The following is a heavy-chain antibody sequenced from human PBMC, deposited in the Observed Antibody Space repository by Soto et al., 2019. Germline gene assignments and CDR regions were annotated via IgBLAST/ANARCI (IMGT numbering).Heavy chain of an antibody. CDR1: GFTFSSYS. CDR3: ARDRTVNYYYGMDV. Sequence: GGSLRLSCAASGFTFSSYSMNWVRQAPGKGLEWVSYISSSSSTIYYADSVKGRFTISRDNAKNSLYLQMNSLRDEDTAVYYCARDRTVNYYYGMDVWGQGTTVTVSS. V-gene: IGHV3-48*02. J-gene: IGHJ6*02. D-gene: IGHD4-17*01. CDR2: ISSSSSTI.